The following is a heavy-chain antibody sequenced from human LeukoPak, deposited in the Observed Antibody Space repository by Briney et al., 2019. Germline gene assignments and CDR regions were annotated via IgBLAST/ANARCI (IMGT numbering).Heavy chain of an antibody. CDR1: GGSFSGYY. D-gene: IGHD2-8*01. V-gene: IGHV4-34*01. CDR3: ARMSEVFWFDP. CDR2: INHSGST. Sequence: PSETLSLTCAVYGGSFSGYYWSWIRQPPGKGLEWIGEINHSGSTNYNPSLKSRVTMSVDTSKNQFSLKLSSVTAADTAVYYCARMSEVFWFDPWGQGTLVTVSS. J-gene: IGHJ5*02.